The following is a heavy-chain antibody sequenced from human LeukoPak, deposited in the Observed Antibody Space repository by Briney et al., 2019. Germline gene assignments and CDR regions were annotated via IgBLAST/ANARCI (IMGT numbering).Heavy chain of an antibody. CDR3: ARDLDDYGDKVADY. J-gene: IGHJ4*02. D-gene: IGHD4-17*01. CDR1: GFTFSSYA. V-gene: IGHV3-30-3*01. Sequence: GGSLRLSCAACGFTFSSYAMHWVRQAPGKGLEWVAVISYDGSNKYYADSVKGRFTISRDNSKNTLYLQMNSLRAEDTAVYYCARDLDDYGDKVADYWGQGTLVTVSS. CDR2: ISYDGSNK.